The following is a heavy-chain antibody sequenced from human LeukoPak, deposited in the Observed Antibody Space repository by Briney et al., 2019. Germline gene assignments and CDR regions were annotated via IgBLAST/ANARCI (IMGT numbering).Heavy chain of an antibody. D-gene: IGHD6-13*01. V-gene: IGHV4-34*01. CDR1: GGSFSGYY. Sequence: PSETLSLTCAVYGGSFSGYYWSWIRQPPGKGLEWIGEINHSGSTNYNPSLKSRVTISVDTSKNQFSLKLSSVTAADTAVYYCARKGSSCFRPWGQGTLVTVSS. CDR3: ARKGSSCFRP. J-gene: IGHJ5*02. CDR2: INHSGST.